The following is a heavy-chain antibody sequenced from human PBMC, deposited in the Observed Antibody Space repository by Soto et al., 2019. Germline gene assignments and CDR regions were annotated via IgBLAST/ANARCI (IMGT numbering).Heavy chain of an antibody. CDR3: AKPVWSGYYMCDY. J-gene: IGHJ4*02. D-gene: IGHD3-3*01. CDR1: GFTFSSYA. V-gene: IGHV3-23*01. Sequence: EVQLLESGGGLVQPGGSLRLSCAASGFTFSSYAMSWVRQAPGKGLEWVSAISGSGGSTYYADSVKGRFTISRDNSKNALYLQMNSLRAEDTAVYYCAKPVWSGYYMCDYWGQGTLVTVSS. CDR2: ISGSGGST.